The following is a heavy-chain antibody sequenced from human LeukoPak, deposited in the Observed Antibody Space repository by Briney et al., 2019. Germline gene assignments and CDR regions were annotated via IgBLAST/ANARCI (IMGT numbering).Heavy chain of an antibody. CDR3: GGFGYEAAVDL. J-gene: IGHJ4*02. V-gene: IGHV3-7*01. Sequence: PGGSLRLSCAASGFTFSNYWMTWVRQAPGQGPEFLANIKPTGSETYYVDPVKGRFTISRDNAKNLLFLQMNSLRGEDTAVYYCGGFGYEAAVDLWGRGTLVTVSS. D-gene: IGHD6-13*01. CDR1: GFTFSNYW. CDR2: IKPTGSET.